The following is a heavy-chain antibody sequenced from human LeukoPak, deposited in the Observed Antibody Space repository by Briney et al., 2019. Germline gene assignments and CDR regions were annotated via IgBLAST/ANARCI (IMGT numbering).Heavy chain of an antibody. J-gene: IGHJ4*02. Sequence: GRSLRLSCAASGFTFSRYGMHWVRQASGKGLEWVALISYDGSNKYYADSVKGRFTISRDNSKNTLYLQMNSLRPEDTAVYYCAKGDPYGSGSYPVGYWGQGTLVTVSS. V-gene: IGHV3-30*18. CDR1: GFTFSRYG. D-gene: IGHD3-10*01. CDR3: AKGDPYGSGSYPVGY. CDR2: ISYDGSNK.